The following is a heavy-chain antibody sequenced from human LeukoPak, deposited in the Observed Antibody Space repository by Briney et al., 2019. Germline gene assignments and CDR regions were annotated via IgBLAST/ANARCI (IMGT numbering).Heavy chain of an antibody. CDR3: AKERAARGIDY. CDR2: ISGSGSNT. D-gene: IGHD6-6*01. CDR1: GFTFSTYA. V-gene: IGHV3-23*01. J-gene: IGHJ4*02. Sequence: GSLRLSCAASGFTFSTYAMSWVRQAPGKGLGWVSTISGSGSNTYYADSVKGRFTISRDNSKDTLYLQMNSLRAEDTAIYYCAKERAARGIDYWGQGTLVTVSS.